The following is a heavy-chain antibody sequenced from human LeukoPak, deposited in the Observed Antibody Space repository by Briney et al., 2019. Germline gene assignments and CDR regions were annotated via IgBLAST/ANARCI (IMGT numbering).Heavy chain of an antibody. V-gene: IGHV3-74*03. J-gene: IGHJ4*02. CDR3: SRPQFDY. CDR1: GFPFSSYW. CDR2: ISGDGTIK. Sequence: GGSLRLSREPSGFPFSSYWMLWVRQAPGKGLVWVSRISGDGTIKTYADFVRGRFTISRDNTKNILYLQMNSLRVEDPAIYFCSRPQFDYWGQGVLVTVSS.